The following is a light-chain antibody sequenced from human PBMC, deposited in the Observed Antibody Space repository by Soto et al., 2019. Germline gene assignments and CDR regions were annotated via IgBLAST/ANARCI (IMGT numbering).Light chain of an antibody. J-gene: IGKJ1*01. V-gene: IGKV3-20*01. Sequence: EIVLTQSPGTLSLSPGDRATLFCRASQSVSSTHLAWYHQKPGQAPRLLIYGASTRASGIPDRFSGSGSGTDFTLTISRLETDDFAVYYCHQYGSSPQTFGQGTKVDIK. CDR1: QSVSSTH. CDR3: HQYGSSPQT. CDR2: GAS.